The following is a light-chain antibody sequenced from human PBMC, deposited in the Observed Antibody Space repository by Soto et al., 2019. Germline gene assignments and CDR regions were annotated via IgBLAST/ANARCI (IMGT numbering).Light chain of an antibody. Sequence: AIRMTQSPSSLSESTGDRVTITCRASQGISSYLVWYQQKPGKAPKLLIYAASTLQSGVPSRFSGSGSGTDFTLTISCLQSEDFATYYCQQYYSYLALTFGGGTKVDIK. CDR3: QQYYSYLALT. J-gene: IGKJ4*01. V-gene: IGKV1-8*01. CDR2: AAS. CDR1: QGISSY.